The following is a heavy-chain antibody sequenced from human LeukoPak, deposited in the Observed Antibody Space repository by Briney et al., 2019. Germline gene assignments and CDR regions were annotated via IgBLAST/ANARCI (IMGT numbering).Heavy chain of an antibody. J-gene: IGHJ6*03. Sequence: GGSLRLSCAASGFTFSNYWMGWVRQAPGKGLEWVANIKQDGSEKYYVDSVKGRFTISRDNAKNSLYLQMNSLRAEDTAVYYCARDGATFSGYDWYYYMDVWGKGTTVTVSS. CDR3: ARDGATFSGYDWYYYMDV. V-gene: IGHV3-7*01. CDR1: GFTFSNYW. CDR2: IKQDGSEK. D-gene: IGHD5-12*01.